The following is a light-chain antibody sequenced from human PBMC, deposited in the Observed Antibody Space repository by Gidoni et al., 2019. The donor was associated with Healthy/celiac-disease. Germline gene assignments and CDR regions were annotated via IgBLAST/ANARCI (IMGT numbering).Light chain of an antibody. CDR1: KLGDKY. Sequence: SYELPQPPSVSVSPGQTASITCSGDKLGDKYACWYQQKPGQSPVLVIYQDSKRHSGIPERFSVSNSGNTATLTISGTQAMDEADYYCQAWDSSTVVFGGGTKLTVL. CDR2: QDS. CDR3: QAWDSSTVV. J-gene: IGLJ2*01. V-gene: IGLV3-1*01.